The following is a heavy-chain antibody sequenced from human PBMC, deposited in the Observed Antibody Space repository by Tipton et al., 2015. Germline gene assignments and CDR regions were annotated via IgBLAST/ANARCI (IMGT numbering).Heavy chain of an antibody. J-gene: IGHJ4*02. CDR1: AYSISSDYY. CDR3: ASQDIVLMVYGFDY. Sequence: TLSLTCAVSAYSISSDYYWSWIRQPPGKGLEWIGSISHSGNTYYNPSLKSRVTISVDTSKNQFSLRLSSVTAADTAVYYCASQDIVLMVYGFDYWGQGTLVTVSS. D-gene: IGHD2-8*01. CDR2: ISHSGNT. V-gene: IGHV4-38-2*01.